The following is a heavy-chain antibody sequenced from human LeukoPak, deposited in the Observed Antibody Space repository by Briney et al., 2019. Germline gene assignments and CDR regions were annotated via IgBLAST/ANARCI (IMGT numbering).Heavy chain of an antibody. D-gene: IGHD5-12*01. V-gene: IGHV3-30-3*01. J-gene: IGHJ4*02. Sequence: GGSLRLSCAASGFTFSSCAMHWVRQAPGKGLEWVAVISYDGSNKYYADSVKGRFTISRDNSKNTLYLQMNSLRAEDTVVYYCARIYSGYDSHFDYWGQGTLVTVSS. CDR2: ISYDGSNK. CDR1: GFTFSSCA. CDR3: ARIYSGYDSHFDY.